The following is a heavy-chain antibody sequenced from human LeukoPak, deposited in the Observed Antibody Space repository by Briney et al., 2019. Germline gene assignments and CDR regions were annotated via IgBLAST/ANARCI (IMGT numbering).Heavy chain of an antibody. Sequence: PSETLSLTCTVSGGSISSSSYYWGWIRQPPGKGLEWIGSIYYSGSTYYNPSLKSRVTISVDTSKNQFSLKLSSVTAADTAVYYCARPLIVVVPAAIDAFDIWGQGTMVTVSS. CDR3: ARPLIVVVPAAIDAFDI. CDR1: GGSISSSSYY. J-gene: IGHJ3*02. D-gene: IGHD2-2*01. CDR2: IYYSGST. V-gene: IGHV4-39*01.